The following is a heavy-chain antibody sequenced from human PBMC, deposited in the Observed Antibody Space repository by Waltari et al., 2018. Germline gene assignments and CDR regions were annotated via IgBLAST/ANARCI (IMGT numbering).Heavy chain of an antibody. J-gene: IGHJ6*03. CDR2: IYTSGGT. V-gene: IGHV4-4*07. D-gene: IGHD6-6*01. Sequence: QVQLQESGPGLVKPSETLSLTCTVSGGSISSYYWSWIRQPAGKGLEWIGRIYTSGGTNYNPSLKRRGTMAVETSKNQFSLKLSSVTAADTAVYYCARDRAARRYYYYMDVWGKGTTVTISS. CDR3: ARDRAARRYYYYMDV. CDR1: GGSISSYY.